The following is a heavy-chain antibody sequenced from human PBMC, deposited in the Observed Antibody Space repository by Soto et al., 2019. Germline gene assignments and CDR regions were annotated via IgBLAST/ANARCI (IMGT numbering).Heavy chain of an antibody. D-gene: IGHD1-26*01. J-gene: IGHJ6*02. CDR1: GGSISSGGYY. V-gene: IGHV4-31*03. CDR2: IYYSGST. CDR3: ARGRIVGATKYYYYGMDV. Sequence: SETLSLTCTVSGGSISSGGYYWSWIRQHPGKGLEWIGYIYYSGSTYYNPSLKSRVTISVDTSKNQFSLKLSSVTAADTAVYYCARGRIVGATKYYYYGMDVWGQGTTVTVSS.